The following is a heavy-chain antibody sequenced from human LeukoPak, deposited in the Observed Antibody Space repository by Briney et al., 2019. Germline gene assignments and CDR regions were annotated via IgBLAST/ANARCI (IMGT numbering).Heavy chain of an antibody. CDR1: GGSISSYY. CDR3: AREKDSSGWYDY. J-gene: IGHJ4*02. D-gene: IGHD6-19*01. V-gene: IGHV4-59*01. Sequence: SETLSLTCTVSGGSISSYYWSWIRQPPGKGLEWIGYIYYSGSTNYNPSLKSRVTISVDTSKNQFSLKLSSVTAVDTAVYYCAREKDSSGWYDYWGQGTLVTVSS. CDR2: IYYSGST.